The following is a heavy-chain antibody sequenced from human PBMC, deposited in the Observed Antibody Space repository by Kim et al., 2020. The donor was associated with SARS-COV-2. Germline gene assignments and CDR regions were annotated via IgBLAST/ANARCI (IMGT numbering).Heavy chain of an antibody. V-gene: IGHV4-39*01. CDR3: ASLPYGSGSYFRG. Sequence: NPSHKSRVTISVATSKNQFSLKLSSVTAADTAVYYCASLPYGSGSYFRGWGQGTLVTVSS. D-gene: IGHD3-10*01. J-gene: IGHJ4*02.